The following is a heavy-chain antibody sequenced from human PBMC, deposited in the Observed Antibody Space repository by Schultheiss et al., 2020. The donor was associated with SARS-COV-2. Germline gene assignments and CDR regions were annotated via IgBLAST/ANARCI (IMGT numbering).Heavy chain of an antibody. Sequence: GGSLRLSCAASGLTFTTFSTYAFHWVRQAPGKGLEWVAGIWYDGRTKYYADSVKGRLTISRDISNNTLYLQMDSLRAEDTAVYYCVRGHVNYDILSPFDPWGQGSLVTVSS. CDR3: VRGHVNYDILSPFDP. J-gene: IGHJ5*02. CDR2: IWYDGRTK. CDR1: GLTFTTFSTYA. D-gene: IGHD3-9*01. V-gene: IGHV3-33*08.